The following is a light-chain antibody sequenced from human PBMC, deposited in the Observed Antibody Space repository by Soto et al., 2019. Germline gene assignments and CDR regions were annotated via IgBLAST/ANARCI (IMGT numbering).Light chain of an antibody. CDR1: SSDVGGYNF. Sequence: LTQPASVSGSPGQSITISCTGTSSDVGGYNFVSWYQQHPGKAPKLMIYEVVTRPSGVSNRFSGSKSANTASLTISGLQPEDEADYYCSSYTTSSTVHVVFGGGTKLTVL. J-gene: IGLJ2*01. V-gene: IGLV2-14*01. CDR2: EVV. CDR3: SSYTTSSTVHVV.